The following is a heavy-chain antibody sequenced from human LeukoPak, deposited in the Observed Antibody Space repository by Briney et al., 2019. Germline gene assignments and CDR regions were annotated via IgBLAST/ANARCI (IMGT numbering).Heavy chain of an antibody. CDR3: ARDPPNYGSGSYSYAFDI. J-gene: IGHJ3*02. Sequence: RASVKVSCKASGYTFTSYGISWVRQAPGQGLEWMGWISAYNGNTNYAQKLQGRVTMTTDTSTSTAYMELSSLRSEDTAVYYCARDPPNYGSGSYSYAFDIWGQGTMVTVSS. V-gene: IGHV1-18*01. D-gene: IGHD3-10*01. CDR1: GYTFTSYG. CDR2: ISAYNGNT.